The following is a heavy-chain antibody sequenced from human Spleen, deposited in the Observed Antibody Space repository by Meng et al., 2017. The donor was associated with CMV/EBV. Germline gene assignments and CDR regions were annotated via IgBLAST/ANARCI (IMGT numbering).Heavy chain of an antibody. CDR3: AKDSRYPDAPGWFDP. D-gene: IGHD3-9*01. J-gene: IGHJ5*02. V-gene: IGHV3-23*01. Sequence: GESLKISCAASEFTFSNYYMSWIRQAPGKGLEWVSAISGSGGSTYYADSVKGRFTISRDNSKNTLYLQMNSLRAEDTAVYYCAKDSRYPDAPGWFDPWGQGTLVTVSS. CDR2: ISGSGGST. CDR1: EFTFSNYY.